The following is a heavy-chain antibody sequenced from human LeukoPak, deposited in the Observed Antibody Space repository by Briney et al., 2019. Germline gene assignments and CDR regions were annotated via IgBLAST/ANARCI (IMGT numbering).Heavy chain of an antibody. CDR3: AAWTDRGYSY. J-gene: IGHJ4*02. Sequence: GGSLRLSCTASGFTFSRSWMNWIRQAPGKGLEWVANINPDGDGMRFADSVKGRFTMSRDNAQSSLHLQMNSLRVEDTAFYYCAAWTDRGYSYWGQGVLVTVSS. CDR2: INPDGDGM. CDR1: GFTFSRSW. V-gene: IGHV3-7*01. D-gene: IGHD5-12*01.